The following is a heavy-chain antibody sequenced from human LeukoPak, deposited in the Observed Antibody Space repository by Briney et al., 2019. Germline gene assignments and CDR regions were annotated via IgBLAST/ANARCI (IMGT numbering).Heavy chain of an antibody. CDR3: ARYYYGSGSPYYYYMDA. Sequence: GASVKVSCKASGYTFTGYYMHWVRQAPGQGLEWMERINPNSGGTNYAQKFQGRVTMTRDTSISTAYMELSRLRSDDTAVYYCARYYYGSGSPYYYYMDAWGKGTTVTASS. CDR2: INPNSGGT. D-gene: IGHD3-10*01. J-gene: IGHJ6*03. CDR1: GYTFTGYY. V-gene: IGHV1-2*06.